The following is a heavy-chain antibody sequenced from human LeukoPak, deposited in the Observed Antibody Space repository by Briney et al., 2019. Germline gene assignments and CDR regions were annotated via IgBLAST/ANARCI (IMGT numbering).Heavy chain of an antibody. V-gene: IGHV3-48*03. CDR1: GFTFSSYE. D-gene: IGHD6-13*01. Sequence: PGGSLRLSCAASGFTFSSYEMNWVRQAPGKGLEWVSYISSSGSTIYYADSVKGRFTISRDNAKNSLYLQMNSLRAEDTAVYYCARDSSSWHYYYYYMDVWGKGTTVTVSS. J-gene: IGHJ6*03. CDR2: ISSSGSTI. CDR3: ARDSSSWHYYYYYMDV.